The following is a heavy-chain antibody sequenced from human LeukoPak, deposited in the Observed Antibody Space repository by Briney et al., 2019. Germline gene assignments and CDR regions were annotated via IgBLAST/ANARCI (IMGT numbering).Heavy chain of an antibody. Sequence: ASVKVSCKASGYTFTSYAMHWVRQAPGQRLEWMGWINAGNGNTKYSQKFQGRVTITRDTSASTAYMELSSLRSEDTAVYYCARDFDPHYYGSGSYYEVWGQGTLVTVSS. V-gene: IGHV1-3*01. D-gene: IGHD3-10*01. CDR1: GYTFTSYA. CDR3: ARDFDPHYYGSGSYYEV. CDR2: INAGNGNT. J-gene: IGHJ4*02.